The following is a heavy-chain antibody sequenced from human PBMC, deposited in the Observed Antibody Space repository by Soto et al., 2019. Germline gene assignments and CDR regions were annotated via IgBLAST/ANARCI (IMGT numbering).Heavy chain of an antibody. CDR3: AREDSYGWSGESLDV. V-gene: IGHV4-34*01. Sequence: PPELLSLTCGAVGDSLRGQSWNWIRQTPGKGLEWIRELDQSGGTNYNPSLTSRAIISDDTSKNQFSLTLASVTAADTAVYYCAREDSYGWSGESLDVWGQGTTVTVS. CDR2: LDQSGGT. CDR1: GDSLRGQS. D-gene: IGHD6-19*01. J-gene: IGHJ6*02.